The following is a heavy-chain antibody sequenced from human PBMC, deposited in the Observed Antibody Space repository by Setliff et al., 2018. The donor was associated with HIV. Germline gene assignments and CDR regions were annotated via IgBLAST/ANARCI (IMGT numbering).Heavy chain of an antibody. V-gene: IGHV1-18*01. CDR1: GYTFINYG. CDR2: ISAYNGNT. D-gene: IGHD1-20*01. J-gene: IGHJ4*02. Sequence: ASVKVSCKASGYTFINYGISWVRQAPGQGLEWMGWISAYNGNTNYAQKFQGRVTMTTDTSTSAAYMEMRSLRSDDTAVYFCARDVDNAGTHPPDYWGQGTLVTVSS. CDR3: ARDVDNAGTHPPDY.